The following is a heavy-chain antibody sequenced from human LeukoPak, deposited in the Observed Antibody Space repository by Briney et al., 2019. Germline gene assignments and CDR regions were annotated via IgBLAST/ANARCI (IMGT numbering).Heavy chain of an antibody. J-gene: IGHJ6*03. CDR2: ISAYNGNT. CDR1: GGTFSTYA. D-gene: IGHD6-13*01. Sequence: ASVKVSCKASGGTFSTYAISWVRQAPGQGLEWMGWISAYNGNTNYAQKLQGRVTMTTDTSTSTAYMELRSLRSDDTAVYYCARGGSASHSSSWYYYYYMDVWGKGTTVTVSS. V-gene: IGHV1-18*01. CDR3: ARGGSASHSSSWYYYYYMDV.